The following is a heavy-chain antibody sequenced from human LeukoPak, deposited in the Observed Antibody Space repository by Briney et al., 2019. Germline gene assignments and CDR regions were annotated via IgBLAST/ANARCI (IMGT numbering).Heavy chain of an antibody. CDR1: GFTFDDYA. CDR2: ISWNSDTR. J-gene: IGHJ6*03. Sequence: GGSLRLSCAVSGFTFDDYAMHWVRQVPGKGLEWVAGISWNSDTRGYVDSVKGRFTISRDNAKNSLYLQMNSLRAEDTAVYYCARGWDELRYFDWLLSDYYYYYMDVWGKGTTVTVSS. D-gene: IGHD3-9*01. V-gene: IGHV3-9*01. CDR3: ARGWDELRYFDWLLSDYYYYYMDV.